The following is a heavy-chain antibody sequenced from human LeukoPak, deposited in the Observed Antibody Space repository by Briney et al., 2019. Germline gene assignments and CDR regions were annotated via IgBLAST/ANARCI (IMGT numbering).Heavy chain of an antibody. CDR2: IIPIFGTA. CDR1: GGTFSSYA. D-gene: IGHD5-18*01. Sequence: SVKVSCKASGGTFSSYAISWVRQAPGQGLEWMGGIIPIFGTANYAQKFQGRVTITADESTSTAYMELSSLRSEDTAVYCCARDLDSYGYSGWFDPWGQGTLVTVSS. CDR3: ARDLDSYGYSGWFDP. V-gene: IGHV1-69*01. J-gene: IGHJ5*02.